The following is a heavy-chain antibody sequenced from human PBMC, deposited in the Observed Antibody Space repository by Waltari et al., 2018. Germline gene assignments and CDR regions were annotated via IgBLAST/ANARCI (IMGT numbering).Heavy chain of an antibody. J-gene: IGHJ4*02. D-gene: IGHD6-19*01. V-gene: IGHV5-51*03. CDR1: GYSFTSYW. CDR3: ARPKIPGIAVAGLFDY. Sequence: EVQLVQSGAEVKKPGESLKISCKGSGYSFTSYWIGWVRQMPGKGLEWMGIIYPGDSDTRYSPSFQGQVTISADKSISTAYLQWSSLKASDTAMYYCARPKIPGIAVAGLFDYWGQGTLVTVSS. CDR2: IYPGDSDT.